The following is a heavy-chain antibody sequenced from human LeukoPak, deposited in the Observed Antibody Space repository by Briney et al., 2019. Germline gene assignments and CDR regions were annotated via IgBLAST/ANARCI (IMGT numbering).Heavy chain of an antibody. CDR2: IYHSGST. CDR1: GGSISSGGYS. D-gene: IGHD3-10*01. V-gene: IGHV4-30-2*01. J-gene: IGHJ4*02. Sequence: SETLSLTCAVSGGSISSGGYSWSWIRQPPGKGLEWIGYIYHSGSTYYNPSLKSRVTISVDRSKNQFSLELSSVTAADTAVYYCAREAYYYGSGISSYFDYWGQGTLVTVSS. CDR3: AREAYYYGSGISSYFDY.